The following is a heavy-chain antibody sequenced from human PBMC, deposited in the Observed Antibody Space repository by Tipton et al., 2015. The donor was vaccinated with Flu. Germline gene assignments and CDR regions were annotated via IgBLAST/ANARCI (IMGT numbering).Heavy chain of an antibody. Sequence: TLSLTCTVSGGSISSYYWNWIRQPAGKELEWIGRIYTSGSSNYNPSLKSRVTMSVDTSKNQFSLNLSSVTAADTAVYYCARDLSGIAVAGTRGAFDIWGQGTMVTVSS. CDR1: GGSISSYY. CDR3: ARDLSGIAVAGTRGAFDI. V-gene: IGHV4-4*07. CDR2: IYTSGSS. D-gene: IGHD6-19*01. J-gene: IGHJ3*02.